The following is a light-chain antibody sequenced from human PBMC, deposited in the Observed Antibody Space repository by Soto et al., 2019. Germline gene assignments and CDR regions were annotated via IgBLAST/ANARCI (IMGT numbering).Light chain of an antibody. CDR2: DAS. V-gene: IGKV3-20*01. J-gene: IGKJ1*01. CDR1: QSIRNY. Sequence: EVVLTQSPATLSLSPGERATLSCRASQSIRNYLAWYQQKPGQSPRLLIYDASSRASGIPDRFSGSGSGTDFTLTISRLEPEDFAVYYCRQYGFSLRTFGQGSKVEV. CDR3: RQYGFSLRT.